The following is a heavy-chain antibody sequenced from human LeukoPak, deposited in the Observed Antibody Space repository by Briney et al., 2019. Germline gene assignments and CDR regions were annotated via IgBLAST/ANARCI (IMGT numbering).Heavy chain of an antibody. CDR3: ARDPAYCGGDCYSVYQDAFDI. V-gene: IGHV3-53*04. D-gene: IGHD2-21*02. Sequence: GGSLRLSCAASGFTVSNNYMSWVRQAPGKGLEWVSVIYSGGDTYYADSVKGRFTISRHNSENTLYLQMNSLRAEDTAVYYCARDPAYCGGDCYSVYQDAFDIWGQGTRVTVSS. CDR2: IYSGGDT. CDR1: GFTVSNNY. J-gene: IGHJ3*02.